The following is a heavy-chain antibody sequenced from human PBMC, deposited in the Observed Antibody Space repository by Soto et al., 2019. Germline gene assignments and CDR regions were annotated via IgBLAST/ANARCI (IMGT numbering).Heavy chain of an antibody. CDR3: ARGLIVEYGSGSYKSRVYYFDY. D-gene: IGHD3-10*01. J-gene: IGHJ4*02. CDR1: GGSFSGYY. CDR2: INHSGST. Sequence: QVQLQQWGAGLLKPSETLSLTCAVYGGSFSGYYWSWIRQPPGKGLEWIGEINHSGSTNYNPSLKSRVTISVDTSKNQFSLKLSSVTAADTAVYYCARGLIVEYGSGSYKSRVYYFDYWGQGTLVTVSS. V-gene: IGHV4-34*01.